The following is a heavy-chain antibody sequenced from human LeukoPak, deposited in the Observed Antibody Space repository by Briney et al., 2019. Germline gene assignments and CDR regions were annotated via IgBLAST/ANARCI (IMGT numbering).Heavy chain of an antibody. J-gene: IGHJ6*03. D-gene: IGHD3-16*01. Sequence: PGGSLRLSCAASGLTFNSYSMCWVRQAPGKGLEWLSYITSSSNTIYYTDSVKGRFTISRDNAQNSLYLQMNSLRAEDTAVYYCARVSITGYYYYMDVWGKGTTVTVSS. CDR3: ARVSITGYYYYMDV. CDR1: GLTFNSYS. CDR2: ITSSSNTI. V-gene: IGHV3-48*01.